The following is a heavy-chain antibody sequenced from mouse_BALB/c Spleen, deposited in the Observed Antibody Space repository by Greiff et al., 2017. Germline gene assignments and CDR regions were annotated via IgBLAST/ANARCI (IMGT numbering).Heavy chain of an antibody. Sequence: DVQLQESGTVLARPGASVKMSCKASGYSFTSYWMHWVKQRPGQGLEWIGAIYPGNSDTSYNQKFKGKAKLTAVTSASTAYMELSSLTNEDSAVYYCTRYYWGCSYWSCDVWGAGTTGNVSS. CDR2: IYPGNSDT. D-gene: IGHD1-1*01. CDR1: GYSFTSYW. J-gene: IGHJ1*01. V-gene: IGHV1-5*01. CDR3: TRYYWGCSYWSCDV.